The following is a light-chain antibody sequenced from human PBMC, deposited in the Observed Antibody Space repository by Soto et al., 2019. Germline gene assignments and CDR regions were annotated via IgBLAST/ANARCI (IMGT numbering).Light chain of an antibody. J-gene: IGKJ5*01. CDR3: QHFGGTTFT. CDR1: QSVSSSY. CDR2: GAS. V-gene: IGKV3-20*01. Sequence: EIVLTQSPGTLSLSPGEGATLSCRASQSVSSSYIAWYQQRPGQTPSLLIYGASTRATGIPDRFSGSGSGTNFTLTISRLEPGDFAVYYCQHFGGTTFTFGQGTRLEMK.